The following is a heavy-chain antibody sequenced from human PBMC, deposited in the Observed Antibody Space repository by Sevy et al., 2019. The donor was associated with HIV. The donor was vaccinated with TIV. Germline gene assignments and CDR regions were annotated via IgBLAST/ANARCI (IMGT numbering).Heavy chain of an antibody. CDR3: ARVEVDSSSWYGPLNGMDV. Sequence: GGSLRLSCAASGFTFSDYYMSWIHQAPGKGLEWVSYISSSGSTIYYADSVKGRFTISRDNAKNSLYLQMNSLRAEDTAVYYCARVEVDSSSWYGPLNGMDVSGQGTSVTVSS. J-gene: IGHJ6*02. D-gene: IGHD6-13*01. CDR1: GFTFSDYY. V-gene: IGHV3-11*01. CDR2: ISSSGSTI.